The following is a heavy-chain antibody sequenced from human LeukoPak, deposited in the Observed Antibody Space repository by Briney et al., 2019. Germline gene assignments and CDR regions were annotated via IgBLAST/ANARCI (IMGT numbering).Heavy chain of an antibody. CDR3: ARKGDYGDYAGKNWFDP. V-gene: IGHV4-59*01. J-gene: IGHJ5*02. CDR2: IYYSGST. Sequence: PSETLSLTCTVSGGSITSYYWSWIRQPPGKGLEWIGYIYYSGSTSYNPSLQSRVTMSVDTSKNQFSLKLSPVTAADTAVYYCARKGDYGDYAGKNWFDPWGQGTLVTVSS. CDR1: GGSITSYY. D-gene: IGHD4-17*01.